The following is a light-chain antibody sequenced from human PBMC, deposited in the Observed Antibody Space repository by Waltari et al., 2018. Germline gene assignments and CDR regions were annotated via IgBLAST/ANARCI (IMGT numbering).Light chain of an antibody. CDR1: QSVSSY. J-gene: IGKJ4*01. Sequence: EIVLTQYPATLSLSPGERATLSFRASQSVSSYLAWYQQKPGQAPRILIYDASNRATGIPARFSGSGSGTDFTLTISSREPEDFAVYYCQQRSNWPELTFGGGTKVEIK. CDR2: DAS. CDR3: QQRSNWPELT. V-gene: IGKV3-11*01.